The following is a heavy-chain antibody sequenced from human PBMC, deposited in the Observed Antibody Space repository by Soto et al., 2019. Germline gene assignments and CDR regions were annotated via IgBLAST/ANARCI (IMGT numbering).Heavy chain of an antibody. CDR1: GGSISSSSYY. CDR2: IYYSGST. Sequence: QLQLQESGPGLVKPSETLSLTCTVSGGSISSSSYYWGWIRQPPGKGLEWIGSIYYSGSTYYNPSLKSRVTISVDTSKNQFSLKLSSVTAADTAVYYCQAVAGNFPFDYWGQGTLVTVSS. D-gene: IGHD6-19*01. V-gene: IGHV4-39*01. J-gene: IGHJ4*02. CDR3: QAVAGNFPFDY.